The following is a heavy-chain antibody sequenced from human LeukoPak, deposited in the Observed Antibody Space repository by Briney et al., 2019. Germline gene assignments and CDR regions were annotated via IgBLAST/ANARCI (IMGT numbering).Heavy chain of an antibody. Sequence: SKTLSLTCTVSGGSISSYYWSWIRQPPGKGLEWIGYIYYSGSTNYNPSLKSRVTISVDTSKNQFSLKLSSVTAADAAVYYCARGANYKWFLPHYYYYYGMDVWGQGTTVTVSS. CDR3: ARGANYKWFLPHYYYYYGMDV. J-gene: IGHJ6*02. D-gene: IGHD3-22*01. V-gene: IGHV4-59*01. CDR2: IYYSGST. CDR1: GGSISSYY.